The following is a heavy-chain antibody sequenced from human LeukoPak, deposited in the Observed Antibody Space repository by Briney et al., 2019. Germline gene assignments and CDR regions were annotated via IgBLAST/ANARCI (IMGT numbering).Heavy chain of an antibody. V-gene: IGHV4-4*07. J-gene: IGHJ3*02. D-gene: IGHD3-22*01. CDR1: GGSISSYY. CDR3: ARVMIYYDSTGSYWGAFDI. CDR2: IYTSGST. Sequence: SETLSLTCTVSGGSISSYYWSWIRQPAGKGLEWIGRIYTSGSTNYNPSLRSRVTMSVDTSKNQFSLKLSSVTAADTAVYYCARVMIYYDSTGSYWGAFDIWGQGTMVTVSS.